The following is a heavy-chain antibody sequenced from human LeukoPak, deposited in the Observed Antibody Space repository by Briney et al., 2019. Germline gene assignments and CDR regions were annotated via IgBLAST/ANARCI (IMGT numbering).Heavy chain of an antibody. J-gene: IGHJ4*02. CDR3: ARDQVTSGGGLDY. Sequence: GGSLRLSCAASGFSLSSHFMTWVRQAPGKGLEWVSVIYTGGITHYADSVAGRFTISRDNSKNTLYLQMNSLRVEDTAVYYCARDQVTSGGGLDYWGQGTLVTVCS. D-gene: IGHD3-16*01. CDR2: IYTGGIT. CDR1: GFSLSSHF. V-gene: IGHV3-53*01.